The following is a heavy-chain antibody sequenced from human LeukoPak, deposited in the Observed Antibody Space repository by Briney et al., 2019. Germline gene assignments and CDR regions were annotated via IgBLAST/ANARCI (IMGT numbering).Heavy chain of an antibody. CDR3: AREFNILTGYYYVGAFDI. D-gene: IGHD3-9*01. CDR1: GYTFTSYG. J-gene: IGHJ3*02. Sequence: ASVKVSCKASGYTFTSYGISWVRQAPGQGLEWMGWISAYNGNTNYAQKLQGRVTMTTDTSTSTAYMELRSLRSDDTAGYYCAREFNILTGYYYVGAFDIWGQGTMVTVSS. CDR2: ISAYNGNT. V-gene: IGHV1-18*04.